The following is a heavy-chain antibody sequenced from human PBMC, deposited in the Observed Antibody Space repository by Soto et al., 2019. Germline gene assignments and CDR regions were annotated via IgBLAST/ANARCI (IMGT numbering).Heavy chain of an antibody. Sequence: GGSVRLSCAASGFTFSSYGIHWVRQAPGKGLEWVALISYDGTDKYYADSVKGRFTISRDNSKNTLYLQVSSLGPEDTAVYYCVKERYAQLWLEDYGMDVWGQGTTVTVSS. CDR3: VKERYAQLWLEDYGMDV. CDR1: GFTFSSYG. CDR2: ISYDGTDK. D-gene: IGHD5-18*01. V-gene: IGHV3-30*18. J-gene: IGHJ6*02.